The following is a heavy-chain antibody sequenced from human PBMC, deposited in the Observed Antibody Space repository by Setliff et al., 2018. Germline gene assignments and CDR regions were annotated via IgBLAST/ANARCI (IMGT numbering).Heavy chain of an antibody. D-gene: IGHD4-4*01. CDR3: ASEGAYGYSNYVAYY. CDR2: IYYSGST. CDR1: GGSISSSSYY. J-gene: IGHJ4*02. V-gene: IGHV4-39*07. Sequence: PSETLSLTCTVSGGSISSSSYYWGWIRQPPGKGLEWIGSIYYSGSTYYNPSLKSRVTISVDTSKNQFSLKLSSVTAADTAVYYCASEGAYGYSNYVAYYWGQGTLVTVPQ.